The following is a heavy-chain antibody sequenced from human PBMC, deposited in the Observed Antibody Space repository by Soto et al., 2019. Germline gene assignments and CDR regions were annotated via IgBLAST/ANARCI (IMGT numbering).Heavy chain of an antibody. V-gene: IGHV3-30*18. CDR3: AKGGRQWLVTSDFNY. CDR2: VSHDGRNT. CDR1: GFTFSDYV. D-gene: IGHD6-19*01. Sequence: VQLVESGGGVVQPGRSLRLSCAASGFTFSDYVMHWVRQAPGKGLEWVAVVSHDGRNTHYADSVKGRFTISRDSSKNTVSLEITSLRAEDTAVYYCAKGGRQWLVTSDFNYWGQGALVTVSS. J-gene: IGHJ4*02.